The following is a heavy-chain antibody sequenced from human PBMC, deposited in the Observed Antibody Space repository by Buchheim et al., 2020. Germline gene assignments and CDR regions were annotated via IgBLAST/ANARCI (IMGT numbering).Heavy chain of an antibody. CDR2: IYHTGST. J-gene: IGHJ5*01. Sequence: QVQLQESGPGLVKPSGTLSLTCAVSGGSITSSHWWTWVRQPPGKGLEWIGEIYHTGSTKYRPSLASRVTILVDRSKNQFSLTLRSVTAADTGFYYCARDPSSSATFDSWGQGTL. CDR3: ARDPSSSATFDS. V-gene: IGHV4-4*02. CDR1: GGSITSSHW. D-gene: IGHD2-2*01.